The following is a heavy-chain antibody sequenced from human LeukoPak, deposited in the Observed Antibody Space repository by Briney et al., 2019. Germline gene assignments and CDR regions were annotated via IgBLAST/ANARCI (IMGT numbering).Heavy chain of an antibody. V-gene: IGHV3-23*01. D-gene: IGHD3-22*01. J-gene: IGHJ5*02. CDR3: AKDEYYYDSSGYYHP. Sequence: PGGSLRLSCAASGFTFSSYAMSWVRQAPGKGLEWVSAISGSGGSTYYADSVKGRFTISRDNSKNTLYLQMNSLRAEDTAVYYCAKDEYYYDSSGYYHPWGQGTLVTVSS. CDR1: GFTFSSYA. CDR2: ISGSGGST.